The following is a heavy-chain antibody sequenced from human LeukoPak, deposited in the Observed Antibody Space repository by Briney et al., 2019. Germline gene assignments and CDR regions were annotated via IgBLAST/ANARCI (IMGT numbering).Heavy chain of an antibody. V-gene: IGHV3-15*01. CDR1: GFTFSNAW. D-gene: IGHD3-22*01. CDR3: TAEYDSSGYYPWFFDL. CDR2: IKSKSAGGKT. Sequence: GGSLRLSCAASGFTFSNAWMSWVRQAPGKGLEWVGRIKSKSAGGKTDYAAPMKGRFTISRDDSKNTMYLQMNSLKTEDTAVYYCTAEYDSSGYYPWFFDLWGRGTLVTASS. J-gene: IGHJ2*01.